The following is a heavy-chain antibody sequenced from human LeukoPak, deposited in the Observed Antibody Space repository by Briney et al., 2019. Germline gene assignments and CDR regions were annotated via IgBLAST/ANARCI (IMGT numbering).Heavy chain of an antibody. Sequence: GGSLRLSCAASGFTVSSNYMSWVRQAPGKGLEWVSVIYSGGTTYYADSVKGQFTISRDNSKNTLYLQMNSLRAEDTAVYYCARARDYGDYEYWGQGTLVTVSS. D-gene: IGHD4-17*01. CDR1: GFTVSSNY. CDR2: IYSGGTT. J-gene: IGHJ4*02. V-gene: IGHV3-53*01. CDR3: ARARDYGDYEY.